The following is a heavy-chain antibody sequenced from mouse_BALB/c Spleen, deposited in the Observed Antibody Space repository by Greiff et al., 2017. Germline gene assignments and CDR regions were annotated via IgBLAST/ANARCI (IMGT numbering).Heavy chain of an antibody. CDR1: GDSITSGY. CDR2: ISYSGST. V-gene: IGHV3-8*02. Sequence: EVKLVESGPSLVKPSQTLSLTCSVTGDSITSGYWNWIRKFPGNKLEYMGYISYSGSTYYNPSLKSRISITRDTSKNQYYLQLNSVTTEDTATYYCARYRGGYWYFDVWGAGTTVTVSS. D-gene: IGHD1-1*02. J-gene: IGHJ1*01. CDR3: ARYRGGYWYFDV.